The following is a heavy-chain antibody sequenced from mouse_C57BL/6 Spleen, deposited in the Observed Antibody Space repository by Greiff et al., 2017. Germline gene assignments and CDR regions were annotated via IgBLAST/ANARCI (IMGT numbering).Heavy chain of an antibody. CDR3: ASCRYYFDY. Sequence: EVQLQQSGPGLVKPSQSLSLTCSVTGYSITSGYYWNWIRQFPGNKLEWMGYISYDGSNNYNPSLKNRISITRDTSKNQFFLKLNSVTTEDTATYYCASCRYYFDYWGQGITLTVSS. D-gene: IGHD2-1*01. CDR1: GYSITSGYY. J-gene: IGHJ2*01. CDR2: ISYDGSN. V-gene: IGHV3-6*01.